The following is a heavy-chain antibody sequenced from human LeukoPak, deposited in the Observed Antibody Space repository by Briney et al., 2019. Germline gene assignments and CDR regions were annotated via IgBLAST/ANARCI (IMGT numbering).Heavy chain of an antibody. CDR1: GGSISSSSYY. Sequence: PSETLSLTCTVSGGSISSSSYYWAWIRQPPGKGLEWIGYIYYSGSTTYNPSLKSRVTISVDTSKNQFSLKLSSVTAADTAVYYCARSGDSGYDFDYWGQGTLVTVSS. J-gene: IGHJ4*02. D-gene: IGHD5-12*01. CDR3: ARSGDSGYDFDY. V-gene: IGHV4-61*05. CDR2: IYYSGST.